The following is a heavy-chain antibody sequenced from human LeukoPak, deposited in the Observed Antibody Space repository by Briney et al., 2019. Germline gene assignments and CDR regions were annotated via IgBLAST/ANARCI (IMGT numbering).Heavy chain of an antibody. Sequence: SETLSLTCAVYGGSFSGYYWSWIRQPPGKGLEWIGEINHSGSTNYNPSHKSRVTISVDTSKNQFSLKLSSVTAADTAVYYCASRFGELYSFDYWGQGTLVTVSS. CDR3: ASRFGELYSFDY. V-gene: IGHV4-34*01. CDR1: GGSFSGYY. D-gene: IGHD3-10*01. CDR2: INHSGST. J-gene: IGHJ4*02.